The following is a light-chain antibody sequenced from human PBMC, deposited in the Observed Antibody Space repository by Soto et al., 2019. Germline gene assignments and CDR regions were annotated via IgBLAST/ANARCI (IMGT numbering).Light chain of an antibody. CDR3: QQYGSSPT. CDR1: QSVSAGY. J-gene: IGKJ5*01. CDR2: GPS. Sequence: EIVLTQSPGTLSLSPGERATLSYRASQSVSAGYLAWYQQKPGQAPRLLIYGPSNRATGIADRFSGSGSGTDFTLTISRLEPDDSAVYYCQQYGSSPTFGQGTRLEIK. V-gene: IGKV3-20*01.